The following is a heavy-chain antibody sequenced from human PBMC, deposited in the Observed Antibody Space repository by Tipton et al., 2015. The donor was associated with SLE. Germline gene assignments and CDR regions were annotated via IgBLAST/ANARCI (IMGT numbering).Heavy chain of an antibody. CDR3: ARDASVDIDAFDI. V-gene: IGHV4-4*02. Sequence: TLSLTCAVSGGSISSSNWWSWVRQPPGKGLEWIGEINHSGSTNYNPSLKSRVTISVDTSKNQFSLKLSSVTAADTAVYYCARDASVDIDAFDIWGQGTMVTVSS. D-gene: IGHD5-12*01. CDR2: INHSGST. CDR1: GGSISSSNW. J-gene: IGHJ3*02.